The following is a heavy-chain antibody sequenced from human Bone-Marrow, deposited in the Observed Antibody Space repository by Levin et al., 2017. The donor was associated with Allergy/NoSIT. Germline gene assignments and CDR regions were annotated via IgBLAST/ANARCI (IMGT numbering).Heavy chain of an antibody. CDR3: ARRSRRLKPSGAFDL. CDR1: GYSFANYW. Sequence: GESLKISCQGSGYSFANYWIGWVRQMSGRGLEWMGIIYPGDSDTRYSPSLQGQVTMSVDKSIRTAYLQWNSLKASDTAIYFCARRSRRLKPSGAFDLWGQGTLVAVSS. J-gene: IGHJ3*01. V-gene: IGHV5-51*01. CDR2: IYPGDSDT.